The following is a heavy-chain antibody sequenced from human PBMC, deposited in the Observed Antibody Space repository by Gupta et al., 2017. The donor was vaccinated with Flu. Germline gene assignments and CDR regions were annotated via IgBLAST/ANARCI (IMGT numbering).Heavy chain of an antibody. CDR2: INSNTGNP. CDR1: GSPFTNYA. D-gene: IGHD2-2*01. Sequence: QVQLVQSGSELKKPGASVKVSCKASGSPFTNYAMNWVRQAPGQGLEWMGWINSNTGNPTYAQGFTGRFVFSLDTSVSTAYLQISSLKAEDTAVYYCARRAYCTRTSCDYGSPFDIWGQGTMVTVSS. V-gene: IGHV7-4-1*02. CDR3: ARRAYCTRTSCDYGSPFDI. J-gene: IGHJ3*02.